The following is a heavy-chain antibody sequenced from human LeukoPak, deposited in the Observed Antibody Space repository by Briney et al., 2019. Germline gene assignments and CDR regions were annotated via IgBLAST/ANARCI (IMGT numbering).Heavy chain of an antibody. CDR1: GITFNKLA. J-gene: IGHJ5*02. V-gene: IGHV3-23*01. CDR2: ISASGSIS. Sequence: GSLRLPLATSGITFNKLAMSWVPPAPRKGPEWVSTISASGSISYYADSAKGRFTISRDNSKSTLYVQMNSLRAEDTAVYYCAKEDTAHRFDPWGQGTLVTVSS. D-gene: IGHD5-18*01. CDR3: AKEDTAHRFDP.